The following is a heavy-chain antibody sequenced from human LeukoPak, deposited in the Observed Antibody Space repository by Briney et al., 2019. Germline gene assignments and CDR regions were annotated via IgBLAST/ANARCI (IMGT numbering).Heavy chain of an antibody. Sequence: QSGGSLRLSCAASGFTFSSYGMHWVRQAPGKGLERVAVIWYDGNNKYYADSVKGRFTISRDNSKNTLYLQMNSLRAEDTAVYYCARGAGYSSSWYDYWGQGTLVTVSS. CDR1: GFTFSSYG. CDR3: ARGAGYSSSWYDY. D-gene: IGHD6-13*01. CDR2: IWYDGNNK. V-gene: IGHV3-33*01. J-gene: IGHJ4*02.